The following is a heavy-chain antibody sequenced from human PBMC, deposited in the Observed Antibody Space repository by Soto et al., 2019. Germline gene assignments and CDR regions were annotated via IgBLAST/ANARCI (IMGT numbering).Heavy chain of an antibody. CDR2: IKQDGSEK. Sequence: PGGSLRLSCAASGFTFSSYWMSWVRQAPGKGLEWVANIKQDGSEKYYVDSVKGRFTISRDNAKNSLYLQMNSLRAEDTAVYYCARDIREQWLVISYYYYGMDVWGQGTTVTVSS. D-gene: IGHD6-19*01. J-gene: IGHJ6*02. CDR3: ARDIREQWLVISYYYYGMDV. CDR1: GFTFSSYW. V-gene: IGHV3-7*05.